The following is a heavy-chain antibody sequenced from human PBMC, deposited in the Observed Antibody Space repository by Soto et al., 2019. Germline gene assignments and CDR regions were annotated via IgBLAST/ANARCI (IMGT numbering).Heavy chain of an antibody. CDR1: GFDFNSYS. V-gene: IGHV3-48*01. Sequence: EVQLVESGGGSVQPGWSLRLSCLASGFDFNSYSMNWVRQAPGKGLEWISYINSASTSIFYADSVKGRFTISRDNAKNSLFLQMNSLRAEDTAVYYCASSASPDAYWGQGTLVTVSS. J-gene: IGHJ4*02. D-gene: IGHD1-26*01. CDR3: ASSASPDAY. CDR2: INSASTSI.